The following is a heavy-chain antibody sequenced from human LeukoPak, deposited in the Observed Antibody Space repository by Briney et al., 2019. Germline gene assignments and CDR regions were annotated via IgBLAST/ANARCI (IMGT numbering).Heavy chain of an antibody. CDR1: GGSISSSSYY. D-gene: IGHD2-2*01. V-gene: IGHV4-39*07. CDR3: ATLYCSSTRCYAGYFDY. CDR2: IYYSGST. Sequence: SETLSLTCTVSGGSISSSSYYWGWIRQPPGKGLEWIGSIYYSGSTYYNPSLKSRVTISVDTSKNQFSLKLSSVTAADTAVYYCATLYCSSTRCYAGYFDYWGQGTLVTVSS. J-gene: IGHJ4*02.